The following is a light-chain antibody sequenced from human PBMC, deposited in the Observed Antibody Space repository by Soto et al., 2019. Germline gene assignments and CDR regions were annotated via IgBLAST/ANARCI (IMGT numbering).Light chain of an antibody. CDR2: DAS. J-gene: IGKJ1*01. Sequence: IVLTQSPATLSLSPGERATISCGASQSVSSSYLAWYQQKPGLAPRLLLYDASSRATGIPDRFSGSGSGTDFTLTISRLEPEDFAVSYCQQLTDWTPQWTFGQGTKVEIK. CDR1: QSVSSSY. V-gene: IGKV3D-20*02. CDR3: QQLTDWTPQWT.